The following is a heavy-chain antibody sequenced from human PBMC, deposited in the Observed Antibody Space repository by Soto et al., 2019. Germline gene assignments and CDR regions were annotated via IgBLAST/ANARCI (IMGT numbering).Heavy chain of an antibody. CDR3: SRVWEPDVLTGYTPTPFDY. Sequence: SETLSLTCAVSGGSMSSGGYSWSWIRQPPGKGLEWIGYIYHNGSPYYNPSLKSRVTISVDRSKNQFSLKLSSVTAADTAVYYCSRVWEPDVLTGYTPTPFDYWGQGTLVTVSS. CDR1: GGSMSSGGYS. V-gene: IGHV4-30-2*01. J-gene: IGHJ4*02. CDR2: IYHNGSP. D-gene: IGHD3-9*01.